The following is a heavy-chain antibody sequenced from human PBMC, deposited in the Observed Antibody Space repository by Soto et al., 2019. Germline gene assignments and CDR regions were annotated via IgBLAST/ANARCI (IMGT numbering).Heavy chain of an antibody. CDR1: GYTFTGYY. D-gene: IGHD3-3*01. Sequence: ASVKVSCKGSGYTFTGYYMHWGRQAPGQGLEWMGWINPNSGGTNYAQKFQGWVTMTRDTSISTAYMELRSLRSDDTAVYYCARGARFLEWLNYYYGMDVWGQGTTVTVSS. J-gene: IGHJ6*02. CDR2: INPNSGGT. CDR3: ARGARFLEWLNYYYGMDV. V-gene: IGHV1-2*04.